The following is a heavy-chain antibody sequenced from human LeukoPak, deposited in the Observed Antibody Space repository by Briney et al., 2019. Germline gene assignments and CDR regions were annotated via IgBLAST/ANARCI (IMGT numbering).Heavy chain of an antibody. J-gene: IGHJ3*02. V-gene: IGHV6-1*01. D-gene: IGHD2-2*01. CDR1: GDSVSSNSAA. Sequence: SQTLSLTCAISGDSVSSNSAAWNWIRQSPSRGLEWLGRTYYRSKWYNDYAVSVKSRITINPDTSKNQFSLQLNSVTPEDTAVYYCARDNPLGYCSSTSCYVISDAFDIWGQGTMVTVSS. CDR3: ARDNPLGYCSSTSCYVISDAFDI. CDR2: TYYRSKWYN.